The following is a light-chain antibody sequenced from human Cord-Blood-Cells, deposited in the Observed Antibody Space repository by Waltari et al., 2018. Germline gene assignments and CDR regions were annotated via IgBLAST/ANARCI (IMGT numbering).Light chain of an antibody. V-gene: IGKV1-33*01. CDR2: DAS. Sequence: QMTQSPSSLSASVGDRVTITCQASQDISNYLNWXQQKTGKAPKLLIYDASNLETGVPARXSGSXSGTXFTFTISSLQPEDXAXYYCQXYDXXXLTFGGGTKVXIX. CDR1: QDISNY. CDR3: QXYDXXXLT. J-gene: IGKJ4*01.